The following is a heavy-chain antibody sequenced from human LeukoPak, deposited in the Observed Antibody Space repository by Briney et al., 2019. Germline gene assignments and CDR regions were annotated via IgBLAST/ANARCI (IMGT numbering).Heavy chain of an antibody. CDR1: GYTFTGYY. CDR3: ARGLHTAGTMDV. Sequence: SVKVSCKASGYTFTGYYMHWVRQAPGQGLEWMGGIIPIFGTANYAQKFQGRVTITADKSTSTAYMELSSLRSEDTAVYYCARGLHTAGTMDVWGKGTTVTVSS. J-gene: IGHJ6*03. D-gene: IGHD1-1*01. V-gene: IGHV1-69*06. CDR2: IIPIFGTA.